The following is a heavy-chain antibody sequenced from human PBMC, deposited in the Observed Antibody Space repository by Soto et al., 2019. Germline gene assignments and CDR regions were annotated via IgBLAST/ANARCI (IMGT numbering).Heavy chain of an antibody. J-gene: IGHJ4*02. CDR2: VYHNGNT. Sequence: QVQLQESGTGLVEPSGTLSLTCNVYDGSFNNGDWCSWVRQPPGKGLEWIGEVYHNGNTNYNASLKSRVTVSVDKSRNQFSLRLTSVTPADTAVYYCATRGIVGPIYWGQGTLVTVSS. V-gene: IGHV4-4*02. CDR3: ATRGIVGPIY. D-gene: IGHD1-26*01. CDR1: DGSFNNGDW.